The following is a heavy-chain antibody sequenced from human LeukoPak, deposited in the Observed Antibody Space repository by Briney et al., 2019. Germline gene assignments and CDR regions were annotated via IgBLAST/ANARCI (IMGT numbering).Heavy chain of an antibody. J-gene: IGHJ3*02. CDR3: ARAQDSSGRDAFDI. V-gene: IGHV3-7*01. CDR2: INQDGSDE. Sequence: PGGSLRLSCAASGFTFCSYWMSWVRQAPGKGVEWVANINQDGSDEYYVDSVKGRFTISRDNAKNSLYLQMNSLRVEDTAVYYCARAQDSSGRDAFDIWGQGTMVTVSS. CDR1: GFTFCSYW. D-gene: IGHD3-22*01.